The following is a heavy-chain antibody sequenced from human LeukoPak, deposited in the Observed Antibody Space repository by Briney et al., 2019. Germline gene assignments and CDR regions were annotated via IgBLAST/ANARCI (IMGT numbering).Heavy chain of an antibody. CDR2: IRSKANSYAT. CDR1: GFTFSGSA. CDR3: TRHDSGYDGVDY. D-gene: IGHD5-12*01. V-gene: IGHV3-73*01. J-gene: IGHJ4*02. Sequence: GGSLRLSCAASGFTFSGSAMHWVRQASGKGLEWVGRIRSKANSYATAYAASVKGRFTISRDDSKNTAYLQMNSLKTEDTAVYYCTRHDSGYDGVDYWGQGTLVTVSS.